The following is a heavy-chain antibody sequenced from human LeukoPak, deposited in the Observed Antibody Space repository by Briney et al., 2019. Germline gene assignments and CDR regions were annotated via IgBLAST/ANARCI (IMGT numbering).Heavy chain of an antibody. J-gene: IGHJ4*02. D-gene: IGHD2-15*01. CDR1: GFTLSGYW. CDR2: MNSDGTVT. V-gene: IGHV3-74*01. Sequence: PGGSLRLSCAASGFTLSGYWMHWVRQAPGEGLVWVSRMNSDGTVTTYADSVRGRFTISRDNARNTLYLQMSSLRAEDTAVYYCARYVLASACFDSWGKGAPVTVSS. CDR3: ARYVLASACFDS.